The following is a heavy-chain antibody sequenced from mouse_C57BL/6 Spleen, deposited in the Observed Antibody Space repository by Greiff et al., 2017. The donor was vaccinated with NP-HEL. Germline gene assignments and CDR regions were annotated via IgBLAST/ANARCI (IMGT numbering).Heavy chain of an antibody. V-gene: IGHV5-17*01. J-gene: IGHJ4*01. D-gene: IGHD2-3*01. CDR1: GFTFSDYG. CDR3: ARAGFHIYDGYYDYAMDY. Sequence: EVHLVESGGGLVKPGGSLKLSCAASGFTFSDYGMHWVRQAPEKGLEWVAYISTGSSTIYYADTVKGRVTISRDNANNTLFLQMTSLKSEDTAMYYCARAGFHIYDGYYDYAMDYWGQGTSVTVSS. CDR2: ISTGSSTI.